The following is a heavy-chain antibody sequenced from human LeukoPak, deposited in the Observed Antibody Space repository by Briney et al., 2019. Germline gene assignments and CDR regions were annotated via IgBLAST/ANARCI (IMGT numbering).Heavy chain of an antibody. D-gene: IGHD3-3*01. J-gene: IGHJ5*02. CDR1: GGSFSGYY. V-gene: IGHV4-34*01. CDR2: INHSGGT. CDR3: ARGFLEWLFTWFAG. Sequence: SETLSLTCAVYGGSFSGYYWSWIRQPPGKGLEWIWEINHSGGTNYNPSLKSRVTISCDTSKNKFSLKLSSVTAADTAVYYCARGFLEWLFTWFAGWGQGTLVTV.